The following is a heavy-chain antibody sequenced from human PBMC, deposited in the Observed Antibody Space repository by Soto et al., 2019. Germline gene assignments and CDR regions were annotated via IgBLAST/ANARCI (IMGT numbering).Heavy chain of an antibody. J-gene: IGHJ5*02. CDR1: GDTFSSHA. CDR3: TTARWGAAADNWFDP. CDR2: FDPEDGET. D-gene: IGHD6-13*01. V-gene: IGHV1-24*01. Sequence: ASVKVSCKASGDTFSSHALSWVRQAPGQGLEWMGGFDPEDGETIYAQKFQGRVTMTEDTSTDTAYMELSSLRSEDTAVYYCTTARWGAAADNWFDPWGQGTLVTVSS.